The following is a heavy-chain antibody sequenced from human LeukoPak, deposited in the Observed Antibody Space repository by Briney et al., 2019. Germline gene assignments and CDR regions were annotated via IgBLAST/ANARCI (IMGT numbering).Heavy chain of an antibody. Sequence: SQNLSFTCSVSGVSISCGSYYWRWLRQPPGWGLEWIGRIYTSGYTNYTPSLETRVTMSVDTSKNQFSLKLSSGTAADTAVYYCARESLAYYYDSSGYYSLAVSSVDYWGQGTLVTVSS. D-gene: IGHD3-22*01. J-gene: IGHJ4*02. CDR2: IYTSGYT. V-gene: IGHV4-61*02. CDR1: GVSISCGSYY. CDR3: ARESLAYYYDSSGYYSLAVSSVDY.